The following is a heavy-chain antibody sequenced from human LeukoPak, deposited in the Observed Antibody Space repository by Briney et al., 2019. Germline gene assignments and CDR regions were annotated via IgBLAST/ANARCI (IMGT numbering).Heavy chain of an antibody. J-gene: IGHJ4*02. D-gene: IGHD6-19*01. CDR3: ARRGSGWYWDS. CDR1: SGSISSSSYY. CDR2: IYYSGST. V-gene: IGHV4-39*01. Sequence: SETLSLTCTVSSGSISSSSYYWGWIRRPPGKGLEWIGNIYYSGSTYYNPSLKSRVTISVDTSKNQFSLKLSSVTAADTTIYYCARRGSGWYWDSWGQGTLVTVSS.